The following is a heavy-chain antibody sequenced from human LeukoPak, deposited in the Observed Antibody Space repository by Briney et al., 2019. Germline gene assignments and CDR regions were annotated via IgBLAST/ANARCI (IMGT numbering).Heavy chain of an antibody. CDR1: GFTFNNYS. Sequence: GGSLRLSCAASGFTFNNYSVNWVRQAPGKGLEWVSSIGSSSYYIYYADSVKGRFTISRDNAKNSLFLQMNSLRGGDTAVYYCATTGEPAATGGYYYYGMDVWGQGTTVTVSS. CDR3: ATTGEPAATGGYYYYGMDV. CDR2: IGSSSYYI. D-gene: IGHD2-2*01. V-gene: IGHV3-21*01. J-gene: IGHJ6*02.